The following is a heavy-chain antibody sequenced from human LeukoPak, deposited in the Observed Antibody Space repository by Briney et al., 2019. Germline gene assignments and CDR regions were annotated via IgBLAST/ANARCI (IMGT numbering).Heavy chain of an antibody. CDR3: ARGWLAETTVVTPYNY. D-gene: IGHD4-23*01. V-gene: IGHV1-69*13. Sequence: SVKVSCKASGGTFSSYAISWVRQAPGQGLEWMGGITPMFGTPNYAQKFQGRVTITADESTSTVYMELSSLRSEDTAVYYCARGWLAETTVVTPYNYWGQGTLVAVSS. CDR1: GGTFSSYA. CDR2: ITPMFGTP. J-gene: IGHJ4*02.